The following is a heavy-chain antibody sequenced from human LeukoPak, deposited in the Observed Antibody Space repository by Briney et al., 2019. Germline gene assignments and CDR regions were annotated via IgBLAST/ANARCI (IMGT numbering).Heavy chain of an antibody. V-gene: IGHV1-2*02. CDR3: ARAGGATSKPRFDY. CDR2: INPNSGGT. D-gene: IGHD1-26*01. Sequence: WASVKVSCKTSGYTFTGYYMHWVRQAPGQGLEWMGWINPNSGGTNYAQKFQGRVTMTRDTSISTAYMELSRLRSDDTAVYYCARAGGATSKPRFDYWGQGTLVTVSS. CDR1: GYTFTGYY. J-gene: IGHJ4*02.